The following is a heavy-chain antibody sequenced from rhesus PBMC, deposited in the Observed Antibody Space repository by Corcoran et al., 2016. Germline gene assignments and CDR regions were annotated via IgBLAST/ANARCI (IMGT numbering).Heavy chain of an antibody. CDR2: IDSGGSST. Sequence: EVQLVESGGGLAKPGGSLRLSCAASGSTFSSYWMNWVRQAPGKGLEWVSAIDSGGSSTYYADSVKGRFTISRDNSKNTLSLQMNSLRAEDTAVYYCAKIEPPFDYWGQGVLVTVSS. CDR3: AKIEPPFDY. V-gene: IGHV3S25*01. CDR1: GSTFSSYW. J-gene: IGHJ4*01.